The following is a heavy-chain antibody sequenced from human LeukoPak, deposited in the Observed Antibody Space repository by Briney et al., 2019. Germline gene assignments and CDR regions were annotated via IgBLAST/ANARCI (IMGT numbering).Heavy chain of an antibody. CDR2: ISAYNGNT. CDR3: ARGHYDYVWGSYPFDY. Sequence: ASVKVSCKASGYTFTSYGISWVRQAPGQGLEWMGWISAYNGNTNYAQKLQGRVTMTRNTSISTAYMELSSLRSEDTAVYYCARGHYDYVWGSYPFDYWGQGTLVTVSS. J-gene: IGHJ4*02. V-gene: IGHV1-18*01. CDR1: GYTFTSYG. D-gene: IGHD3-16*01.